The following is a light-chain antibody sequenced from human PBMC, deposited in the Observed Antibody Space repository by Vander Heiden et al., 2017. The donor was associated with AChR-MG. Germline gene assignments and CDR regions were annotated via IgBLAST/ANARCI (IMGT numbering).Light chain of an antibody. CDR3: QQYNTYT. V-gene: IGKV1-5*01. CDR2: DAS. CDR1: ETIGSR. Sequence: DIQMTQSPSTLSASVGDILIITCRASETIGSRLAWYQHKPGKAPNLLISDASILESGVPSRFSGSGSGTEFTLTIDSLQPDDFATYYCQQYNTYTFGQGTKLDLK. J-gene: IGKJ2*01.